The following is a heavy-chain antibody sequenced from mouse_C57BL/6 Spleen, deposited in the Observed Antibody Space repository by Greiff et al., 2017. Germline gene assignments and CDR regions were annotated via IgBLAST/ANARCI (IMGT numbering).Heavy chain of an antibody. CDR3: ARRYYDYDGGFDY. CDR2: IDPSDSYT. V-gene: IGHV1-69*01. Sequence: QVQLQQPGAELVMPGASVKLSCKASGYTFTSYWMHWVKQRPGQGLEWIGEIDPSDSYTNYNQKFKGKSTLTVDKSSSTAYMQLSSLTSEDSAVYYCARRYYDYDGGFDYWGQGTTLTVSS. D-gene: IGHD2-4*01. J-gene: IGHJ2*01. CDR1: GYTFTSYW.